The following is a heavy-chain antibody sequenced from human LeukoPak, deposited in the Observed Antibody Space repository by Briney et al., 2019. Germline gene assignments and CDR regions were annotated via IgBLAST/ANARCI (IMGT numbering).Heavy chain of an antibody. CDR1: GGTFSTNA. CDR2: IIHILYTP. CDR3: PGVRTVTTVGGKDYFYGMDI. D-gene: IGHD3-16*01. J-gene: IGHJ6*02. Sequence: SSVKVSCKASGGTFSTNAFSWVRQAPGQGLEWVGWIIHILYTPYYAHNLQGRARVTADRSTPTVYFALSSRRAAVTAVCFFPGVRTVTTVGGKDYFYGMDIWGQGTTVTVSS. V-gene: IGHV1-69*10.